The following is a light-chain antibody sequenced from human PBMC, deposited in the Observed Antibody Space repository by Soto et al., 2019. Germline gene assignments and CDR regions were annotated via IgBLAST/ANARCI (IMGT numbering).Light chain of an antibody. CDR3: CSYAGSSTLV. J-gene: IGLJ2*01. V-gene: IGLV2-23*01. CDR2: EAA. CDR1: SSDVGGYNL. Sequence: QLVLTQPASVSGSPGQSITISCTGTSSDVGGYNLVSWYQQHPGKAPKLILYEAAKRPSGVSDRFSGSKSGNTASLTISGLQAEDEADYYCCSYAGSSTLVFGGGTKLTVL.